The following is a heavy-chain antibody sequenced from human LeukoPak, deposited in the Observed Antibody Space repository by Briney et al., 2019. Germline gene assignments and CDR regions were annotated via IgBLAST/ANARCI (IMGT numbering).Heavy chain of an antibody. D-gene: IGHD3-3*01. CDR3: AKDPAVLRFLEWLLRFDY. Sequence: GSLRLSCAASGFTFSSYAMSWVRQAPGKGLEWVSAISGSGGSTYYADSVKGRFTISRDNSKNTLYLQMNSLRAEDTAVYYCAKDPAVLRFLEWLLRFDYWGQGTLVTVSS. V-gene: IGHV3-23*01. J-gene: IGHJ4*02. CDR1: GFTFSSYA. CDR2: ISGSGGST.